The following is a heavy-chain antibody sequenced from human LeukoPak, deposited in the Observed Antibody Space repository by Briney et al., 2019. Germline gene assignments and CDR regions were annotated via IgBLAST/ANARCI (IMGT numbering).Heavy chain of an antibody. Sequence: TSETLSLTCTVSDGSISSYYWSWIRQPPGKGLEWIGYIYYSGSTNYNPSLKSRVTISIDTSKNQFSLKLTSVTAADTAVYYCARRNDFGIWGQGTMVTVSS. CDR3: ARRNDFGI. V-gene: IGHV4-59*08. CDR1: DGSISSYY. J-gene: IGHJ3*02. CDR2: IYYSGST.